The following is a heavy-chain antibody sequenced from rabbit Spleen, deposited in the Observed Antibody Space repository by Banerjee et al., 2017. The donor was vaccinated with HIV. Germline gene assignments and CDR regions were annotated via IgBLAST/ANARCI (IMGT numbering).Heavy chain of an antibody. CDR2: IDPLFGIT. J-gene: IGHJ4*01. Sequence: LQESGGDLVKPEGSLTLTCTASGFTLSSSYWMCWVRQAPGKGLEWIGYIDPLFGITYYANWVNGRFSISRENAQNTVFLQMTSLTAADTATYFCARDAGTYDYIDGYFNLWGQGTLVTVS. V-gene: IGHV1S45*01. D-gene: IGHD4-2*01. CDR3: ARDAGTYDYIDGYFNL. CDR1: GFTLSSSYW.